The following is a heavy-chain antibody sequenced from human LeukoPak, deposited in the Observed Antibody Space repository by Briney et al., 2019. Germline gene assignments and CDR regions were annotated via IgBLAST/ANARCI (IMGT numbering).Heavy chain of an antibody. CDR2: IYSGGST. V-gene: IGHV3-66*01. J-gene: IGHJ4*02. CDR1: GFTVSSNY. D-gene: IGHD5/OR15-5a*01. Sequence: GGSLRLSCAASGFTVSSNYMSWVRQAPGKGPEWVSVIYSGGSTYYADSVKGRFTISRDNSKNTLYLQMNSLRAEDTAVYYCARETSTNGFDYWGQGTLVTVSS. CDR3: ARETSTNGFDY.